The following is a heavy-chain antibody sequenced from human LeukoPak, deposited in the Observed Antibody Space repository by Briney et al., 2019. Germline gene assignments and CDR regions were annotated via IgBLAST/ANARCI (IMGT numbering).Heavy chain of an antibody. D-gene: IGHD3-3*01. Sequence: PGGSLRLSCAASGFTFSSYAMHWVRQAPGKGLEWVAVISYDGSNKYYADSVKGRFTISRDNSKNTLYLQMNSLRAEDTAVYYCARGGDFWSGYLRALAYWGQGTLVTVSS. CDR3: ARGGDFWSGYLRALAY. CDR2: ISYDGSNK. CDR1: GFTFSSYA. J-gene: IGHJ4*02. V-gene: IGHV3-30-3*01.